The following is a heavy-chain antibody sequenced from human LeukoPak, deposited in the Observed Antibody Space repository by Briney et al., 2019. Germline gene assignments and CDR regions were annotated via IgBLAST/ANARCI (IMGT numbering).Heavy chain of an antibody. V-gene: IGHV3-30-3*01. D-gene: IGHD3-9*01. CDR3: ARTALRYFDWLLKNYFDY. CDR1: GFTFSSYA. J-gene: IGHJ4*02. Sequence: GGSLRLSCAASGFTFSSYAMHWVRQAPGKGLEWVAVISYDGSNKYYADSVKGRFTISRDNSKNTLYLQMNSLRAEDTAVYYCARTALRYFDWLLKNYFDYWGQGTLVTVSS. CDR2: ISYDGSNK.